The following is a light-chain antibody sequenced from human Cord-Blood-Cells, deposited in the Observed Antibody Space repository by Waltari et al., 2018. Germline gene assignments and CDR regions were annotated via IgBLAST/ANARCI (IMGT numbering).Light chain of an antibody. J-gene: IGKJ1*01. Sequence: DIQMTQSPSYLSASVGDRVTITCRASQSISSYLNWYQQKPGKAPKLLIYAAASLQSGVPSRFSCSGSWTNCTLAISILQPEEYATYYCQQSYSTLTWTFGQGTKVEIK. CDR2: AAA. V-gene: IGKV1-39*01. CDR1: QSISSY. CDR3: QQSYSTLTWT.